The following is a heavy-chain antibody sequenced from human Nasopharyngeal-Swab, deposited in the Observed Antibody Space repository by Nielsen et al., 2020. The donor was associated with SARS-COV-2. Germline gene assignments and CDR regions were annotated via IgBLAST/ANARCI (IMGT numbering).Heavy chain of an antibody. CDR2: IYPGDSDT. CDR3: ARREGSSSWYGMASFDY. J-gene: IGHJ4*02. V-gene: IGHV5-51*01. D-gene: IGHD6-13*01. CDR1: GYSFTSYW. Sequence: GESLKISCKGSGYSFTSYWIGWVRQMPGKGLEWRGIIYPGDSDTRYSPSFQGQVTISADKSISTAYLQWSSLKASDTAMYYCARREGSSSWYGMASFDYWGQGTLVTVSS.